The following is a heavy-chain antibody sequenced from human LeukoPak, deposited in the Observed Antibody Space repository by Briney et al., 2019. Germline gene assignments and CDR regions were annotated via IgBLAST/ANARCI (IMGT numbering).Heavy chain of an antibody. V-gene: IGHV3-23*01. J-gene: IGHJ4*02. D-gene: IGHD4-17*01. CDR3: AKGGTYGDSPLYFDY. CDR1: GFTFSSYA. CDR2: ISGSGGST. Sequence: PGGSLRLSCAAPGFTFSSYAMSWVRQAPGKGQEWVSAISGSGGSTYYADSVKGRFTISRDNSKNTLYLQMNSLRAEDTAVYYCAKGGTYGDSPLYFDYWGQGTLVTVSS.